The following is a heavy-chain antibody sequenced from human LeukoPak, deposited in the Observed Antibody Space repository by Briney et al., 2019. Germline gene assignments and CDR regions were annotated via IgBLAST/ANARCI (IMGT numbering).Heavy chain of an antibody. CDR2: IKQDGSEK. D-gene: IGHD6-13*01. CDR1: GFTFSSYW. J-gene: IGHJ5*02. Sequence: GGSLRLSCAAPGFTFSSYWMSWVRQAPGKGLEWVANIKQDGSEKYYVDSVKGRFTISRDNSKNTLYLQMNSLRAEDTAVYYCAKDSRPYSSSWYNWFDPWGQGTLVTVSS. V-gene: IGHV3-7*03. CDR3: AKDSRPYSSSWYNWFDP.